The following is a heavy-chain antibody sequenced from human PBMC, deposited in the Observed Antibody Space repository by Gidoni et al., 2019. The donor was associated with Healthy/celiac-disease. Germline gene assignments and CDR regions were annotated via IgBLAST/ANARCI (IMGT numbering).Heavy chain of an antibody. CDR3: ASTRTGYYYDSSGYCRY. CDR1: GFTFSSYS. D-gene: IGHD3-22*01. CDR2: ISRSSSYR. V-gene: IGHV3-21*01. Sequence: EVQLVESGGGLVKPGGSLRLSCAASGFTFSSYSMNWVRQAPGKGLECVSSISRSSSYRDYADSVKGRFTSSRDNAKNSLYLQMNSLIAEDTAVYYCASTRTGYYYDSSGYCRYWGQGTLVTVSS. J-gene: IGHJ4*02.